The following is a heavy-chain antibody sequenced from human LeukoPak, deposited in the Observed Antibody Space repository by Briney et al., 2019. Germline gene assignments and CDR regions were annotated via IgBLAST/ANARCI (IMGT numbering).Heavy chain of an antibody. V-gene: IGHV1-69*05. CDR3: ARDPGGSYYHDAFDI. CDR2: IIPIFGTA. J-gene: IGHJ3*02. Sequence: SVKVSCKASGGTFSSYAISWVRQAPGQGLEWMGGIIPIFGTANYAQKFQGRVTITTDESTSTAYMELSSLRSEDTAVYYCARDPGGSYYHDAFDIWGQGTMVTVSS. CDR1: GGTFSSYA. D-gene: IGHD1-26*01.